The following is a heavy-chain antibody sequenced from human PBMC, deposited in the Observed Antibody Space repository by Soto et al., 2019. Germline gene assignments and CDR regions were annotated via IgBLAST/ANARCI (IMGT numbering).Heavy chain of an antibody. CDR1: GGSFSGFY. CDR3: AHLTTKRAYYAYGMDV. CDR2: INHSGST. D-gene: IGHD3-3*01. Sequence: QVQLQQWGAGLLKPSETLSLTCAVYGGSFSGFYWSWIRKPPGKGLEWIGEINHSGSTNSNPSLKSRVTLSVDTSKYQFSLRLSCVTAADTAVYSCAHLTTKRAYYAYGMDVWCQGTTVTVSS. V-gene: IGHV4-34*01. J-gene: IGHJ6*02.